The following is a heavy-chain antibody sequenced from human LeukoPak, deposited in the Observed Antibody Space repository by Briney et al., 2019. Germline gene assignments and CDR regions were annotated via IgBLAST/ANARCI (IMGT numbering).Heavy chain of an antibody. J-gene: IGHJ4*02. CDR3: ARGPADYNKLKPGDRDGYNYKSKRTPFDY. CDR2: IYYSGSI. D-gene: IGHD5-24*01. Sequence: SETLSLTCSVSGYSISNAYYWGWIRQPPGKGLEWIGSIYYSGSIFYNPSLKSRVTISIDTSKNHFSLKLSSVTAADTAVYYCARGPADYNKLKPGDRDGYNYKSKRTPFDYWGQGTLVTVSS. V-gene: IGHV4-38-2*02. CDR1: GYSISNAYY.